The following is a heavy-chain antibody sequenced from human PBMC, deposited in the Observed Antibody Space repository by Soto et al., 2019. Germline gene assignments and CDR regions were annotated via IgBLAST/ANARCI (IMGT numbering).Heavy chain of an antibody. J-gene: IGHJ4*02. CDR3: AKDMGYASSCYDN. V-gene: IGHV3-30*18. D-gene: IGHD6-13*01. Sequence: PGGSLRLSCAASGFTFSNYGMHWVRQAPGKGLEWVAVISYDGSDKYYGDSAKGRFTISRDNSKNTVYLQMNSLRAEDTAVYYCAKDMGYASSCYDNWGQGTLVTVSS. CDR2: ISYDGSDK. CDR1: GFTFSNYG.